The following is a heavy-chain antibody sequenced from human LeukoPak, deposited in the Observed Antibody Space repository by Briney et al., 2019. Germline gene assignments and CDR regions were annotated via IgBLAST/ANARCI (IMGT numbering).Heavy chain of an antibody. CDR2: IVGSGGNT. Sequence: HTGGSLRLSCAASGFTFSSYVMSWVRQAPGKGLEWVSAIVGSGGNTYYADSVKGRFTISRDNSKNTLYLQMNSLRAEDTAVYYCARDGIAVAGTRDYFDYWGQGTLVTVSS. D-gene: IGHD6-19*01. V-gene: IGHV3-23*01. J-gene: IGHJ4*02. CDR1: GFTFSSYV. CDR3: ARDGIAVAGTRDYFDY.